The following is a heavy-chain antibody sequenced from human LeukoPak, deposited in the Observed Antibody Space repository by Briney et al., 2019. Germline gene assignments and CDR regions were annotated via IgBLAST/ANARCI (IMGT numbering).Heavy chain of an antibody. CDR3: ARIAVAESLDY. J-gene: IGHJ4*02. CDR1: GGSISSGNYC. D-gene: IGHD6-19*01. CDR2: IYTSGST. V-gene: IGHV4-61*02. Sequence: SQTLSLTCTVSGGSISSGNYCWSWIRQPAGRGLEWIGRIYTSGSTTYNPSLKSRVTISVDTSKNQFSLKLSSVTAADTAVYYCARIAVAESLDYWGQGTLVTVSS.